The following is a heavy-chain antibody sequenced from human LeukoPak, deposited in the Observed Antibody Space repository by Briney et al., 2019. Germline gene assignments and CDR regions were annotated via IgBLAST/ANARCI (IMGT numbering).Heavy chain of an antibody. D-gene: IGHD6-19*01. CDR2: ISYDGSNK. CDR3: AKFSIAVAGTDFDY. V-gene: IGHV3-30*18. Sequence: GGSLRLSCAASGFTFSNYWMHWVRQAPGKGLEWVAVISYDGSNKYYADSVKGRFTISRDNSKNTLYLQMNSLRAEDTAVYYCAKFSIAVAGTDFDYWGQGTLVTVSS. J-gene: IGHJ4*02. CDR1: GFTFSNYW.